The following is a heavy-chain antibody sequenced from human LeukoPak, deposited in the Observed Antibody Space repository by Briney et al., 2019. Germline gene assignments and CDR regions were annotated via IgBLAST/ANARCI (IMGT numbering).Heavy chain of an antibody. CDR3: ARGRFFGVVSQLYYYYYMDV. Sequence: SETLSLTCTVSGGSISSSSYYWGWIRQPPGKGLEWIGSIYYSGSTYYNPSLKSRVTISVDTSKNQFSLKLSSVTAADTAVYYCARGRFFGVVSQLYYYYYMDVWSKGTTVTVSS. D-gene: IGHD3-3*01. V-gene: IGHV4-39*07. CDR2: IYYSGST. J-gene: IGHJ6*03. CDR1: GGSISSSSYY.